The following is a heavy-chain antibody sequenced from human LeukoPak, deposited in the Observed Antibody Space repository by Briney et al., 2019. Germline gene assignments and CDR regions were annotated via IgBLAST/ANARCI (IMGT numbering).Heavy chain of an antibody. CDR3: ARDPSNSGYDYLYYFDY. CDR1: GYSFTNYY. V-gene: IGHV1-46*01. Sequence: ASVKVSCKASGYSFTNYYLHWVRQAPGQGFEWMGIINPGGGTTTYAQKFQGRVTMTRDTSTSTVYMELSSLRSDDTAVYYCARDPSNSGYDYLYYFDYWGQGTLVTVSS. J-gene: IGHJ4*02. D-gene: IGHD5-12*01. CDR2: INPGGGTT.